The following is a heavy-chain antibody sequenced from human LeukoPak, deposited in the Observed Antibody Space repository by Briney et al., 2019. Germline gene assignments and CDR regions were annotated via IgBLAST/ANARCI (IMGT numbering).Heavy chain of an antibody. D-gene: IGHD6-13*01. Sequence: GGSLRLSCAASGFTFSSYAMRWVREARGKGLGGVPVISKDGSSKTYAGSVKGRFTISRDNSKNTLYLQMNSRRAEDTAVYYCARDRVYSSSWYVYYYYYGMDVWGQGTTVTASS. CDR1: GFTFSSYA. CDR2: ISKDGSSK. V-gene: IGHV3-30-3*01. CDR3: ARDRVYSSSWYVYYYYYGMDV. J-gene: IGHJ6*02.